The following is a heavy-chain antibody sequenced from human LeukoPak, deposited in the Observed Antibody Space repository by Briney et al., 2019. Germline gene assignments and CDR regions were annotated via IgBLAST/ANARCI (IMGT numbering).Heavy chain of an antibody. CDR3: ARVLIAAAGHAFDI. V-gene: IGHV1-8*01. J-gene: IGHJ3*02. CDR1: GYTFTSYD. CDR2: MNPNSGNT. D-gene: IGHD6-13*01. Sequence: VASVKVSCKASGYTFTSYDINWVRQATGQGLEWMGWMNPNSGNTGYAQKFQGRVTMTRDTSTSTVYMELSSLRSEDTAVYYCARVLIAAAGHAFDIWGQGTMVTVSS.